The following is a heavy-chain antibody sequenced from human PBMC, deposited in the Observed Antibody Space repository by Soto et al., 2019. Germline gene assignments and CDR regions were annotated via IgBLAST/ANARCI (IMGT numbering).Heavy chain of an antibody. J-gene: IGHJ6*02. D-gene: IGHD6-19*01. Sequence: PSETLSLTCAFYGGSFSGYYWSWIRQPPGKGLEWIGEINHSGSTNYNPSLKSRVTISVDTSKNQFSLKLSSVTAADTAVYYCARLSFLGRSDSSGWYTYYYYYYGMDVWGQGTKVNRLL. CDR3: ARLSFLGRSDSSGWYTYYYYYYGMDV. CDR1: GGSFSGYY. CDR2: INHSGST. V-gene: IGHV4-34*01.